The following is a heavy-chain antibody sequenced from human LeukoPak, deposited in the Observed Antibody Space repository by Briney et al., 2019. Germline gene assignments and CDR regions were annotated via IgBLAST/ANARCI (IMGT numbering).Heavy chain of an antibody. CDR1: GYTFSSYY. CDR3: ARGVDTYYGSGSSPGDP. V-gene: IGHV1-46*01. J-gene: IGHJ5*02. Sequence: ASVKVSCKASGYTFSSYYMHWVRQAPGQGLEWMGIINPSGGSTTYAQKFQGRVTMTRDTSISTAYMELSRLRSDDTAVYYCARGVDTYYGSGSSPGDPWGQGTLVTVSS. D-gene: IGHD3-10*01. CDR2: INPSGGST.